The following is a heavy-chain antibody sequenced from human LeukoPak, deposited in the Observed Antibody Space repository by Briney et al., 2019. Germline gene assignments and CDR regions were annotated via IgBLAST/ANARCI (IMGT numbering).Heavy chain of an antibody. CDR3: ATPGGILGFMDY. D-gene: IGHD3-9*01. J-gene: IGHJ4*02. CDR2: ITGSGGST. CDR1: GFTFSSYA. Sequence: GGSLRLSCAGSGFTFSSYAMSWVRQAPGKGLEWVSAITGSGGSTYYADSVKGRFTISRDNSKNTLYLQMNSLRAEDTAVYYCATPGGILGFMDYWGQGTLVTVSS. V-gene: IGHV3-23*01.